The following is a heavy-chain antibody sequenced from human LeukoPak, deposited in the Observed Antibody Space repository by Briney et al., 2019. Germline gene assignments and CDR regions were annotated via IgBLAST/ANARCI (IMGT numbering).Heavy chain of an antibody. CDR1: GFTFSSYE. V-gene: IGHV3-48*03. CDR2: ISSSGSTI. J-gene: IGHJ4*02. D-gene: IGHD3-22*01. CDR3: AKEVRSGYYFTVGY. Sequence: PGGSLRLSCAASGFTFSSYEMNWVRQAPGKGLEWVSYISSSGSTIYYADSVKGRFTISRDNAKNSLYLQMNSLRAEDTAVYYCAKEVRSGYYFTVGYWGQGTLVTVSS.